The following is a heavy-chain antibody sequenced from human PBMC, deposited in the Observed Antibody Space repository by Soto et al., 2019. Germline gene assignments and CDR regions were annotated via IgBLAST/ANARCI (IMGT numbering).Heavy chain of an antibody. CDR2: IIPMFGRT. CDR1: GGTFRSYA. J-gene: IGHJ6*02. CDR3: ARHPGAYYNYGMDV. V-gene: IGHV1-69*01. Sequence: QVQLVQSGAEVKKPGSSVKVSCKASGGTFRSYAVSWVRQAPGQGLEWMGVIIPMFGRTTYAQRLQGRVTTTAEESTSTAYMEVSSLRSEDTAVYYCARHPGAYYNYGMDVWRQGTTVTIS. D-gene: IGHD3-16*01.